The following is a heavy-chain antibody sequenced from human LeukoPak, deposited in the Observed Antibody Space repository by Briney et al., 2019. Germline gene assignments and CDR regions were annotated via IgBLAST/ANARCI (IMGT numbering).Heavy chain of an antibody. Sequence: GGSLRLSCADSGFTFRSYDMHWVRQVPGNGLEWVSAIGTGSDTHYPDPARGRFTISRESAKSSLYLQMNSLRDGDTAVYYCVRGGIRVSGIDAFDIWGQGTMVTVSS. CDR2: IGTGSDT. J-gene: IGHJ3*02. CDR3: VRGGIRVSGIDAFDI. V-gene: IGHV3-13*01. D-gene: IGHD5/OR15-5a*01. CDR1: GFTFRSYD.